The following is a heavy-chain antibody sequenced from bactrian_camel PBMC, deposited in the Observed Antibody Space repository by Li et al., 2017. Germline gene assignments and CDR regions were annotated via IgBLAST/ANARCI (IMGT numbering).Heavy chain of an antibody. CDR2: LVRGGAA. J-gene: IGHJ6*01. CDR1: GNTIGWQFDC. CDR3: AADSPAFGIGGNCPLYPLFGF. D-gene: IGHD7*01. Sequence: HVQLVKSGGGSVQAGGSLRLSCVATGNTIGWQFDCMAWFRQAPGKAREGVASLVRGGAANYTDSVKGRFTISMDNAKNTLYLQMNSLKPEDTAVYYCAADSPAFGIGGNCPLYPLFGFWGQGTQVTVS. V-gene: IGHV3S53*01.